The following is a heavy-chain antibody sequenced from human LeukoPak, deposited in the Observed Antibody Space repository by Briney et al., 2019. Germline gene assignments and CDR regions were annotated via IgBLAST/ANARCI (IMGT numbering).Heavy chain of an antibody. D-gene: IGHD3-10*01. J-gene: IGHJ3*02. CDR3: ARASMVRGVIDAFDI. Sequence: SVKASCKASGYTFTGYYMHWVRQAPGQGLEWMGWIKPNSGGTNYAQKFQGRVTMTRDTSISTAYMEMSRLRSDDTAVYYCARASMVRGVIDAFDIWGQGTMVTVSS. CDR1: GYTFTGYY. CDR2: IKPNSGGT. V-gene: IGHV1-2*02.